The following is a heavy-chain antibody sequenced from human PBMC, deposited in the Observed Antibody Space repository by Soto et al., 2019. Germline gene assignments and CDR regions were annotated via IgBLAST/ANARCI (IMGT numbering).Heavy chain of an antibody. D-gene: IGHD6-25*01. CDR3: ARDQAANRNYYYGMDV. Sequence: SETLSLTCTVSGGSISSYYWIWIRQPPGKGLEWIGYIYYSGSTNYNPSLKSRVTISVDTSKNQFSLKLSSVTAADTAVYYCARDQAANRNYYYGMDVWGQGTTVTVSS. CDR2: IYYSGST. V-gene: IGHV4-59*01. CDR1: GGSISSYY. J-gene: IGHJ6*02.